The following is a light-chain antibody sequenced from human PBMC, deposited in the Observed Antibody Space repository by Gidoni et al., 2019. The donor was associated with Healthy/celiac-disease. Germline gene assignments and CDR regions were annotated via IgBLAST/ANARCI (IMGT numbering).Light chain of an antibody. V-gene: IGKV3-11*01. CDR3: QQRSNWPVT. CDR2: DAS. Sequence: EIVLTQSPATLSLSPGERATLSCRASQSVSSYLAWYQQKPGQAPRLLIYDASNRATLTISSLEPEDFAVYYCQQRSNWPVTFGPGTKVDIK. J-gene: IGKJ3*01. CDR1: QSVSSY.